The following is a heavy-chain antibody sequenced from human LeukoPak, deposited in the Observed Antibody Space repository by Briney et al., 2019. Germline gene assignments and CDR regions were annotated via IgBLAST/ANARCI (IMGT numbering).Heavy chain of an antibody. J-gene: IGHJ4*02. D-gene: IGHD2-21*02. CDR2: ISGSGVTT. V-gene: IGHV3-23*01. CDR3: AKDPPLTATYLWVD. Sequence: GGSLRLSCVASGFTFGSYAMSWVRQAPGKGLEWVSAISGSGVTTHYAGSVKGRFSISRDNSKNTLYLQMNSLRAKDTAVYYCAKDPPLTATYLWVDWGQGTLVTVSS. CDR1: GFTFGSYA.